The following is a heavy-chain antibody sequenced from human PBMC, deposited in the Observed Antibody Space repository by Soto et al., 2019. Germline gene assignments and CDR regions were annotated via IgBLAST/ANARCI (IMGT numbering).Heavy chain of an antibody. CDR3: ARVGSRHDNRSGWYYDFDI. CDR1: GYTFTGYY. CDR2: INPNSGGT. J-gene: IGHJ3*02. V-gene: IGHV1-2*04. D-gene: IGHD6-19*01. Sequence: ASVKVSCKSSGYTFTGYYMHWVRQAPGQGLEWMGWINPNSGGTNYAQKFQGWVTMTRDTSISTAYMELSRLRSDDTAVYYCARVGSRHDNRSGWYYDFDIWGQGTMGTVS.